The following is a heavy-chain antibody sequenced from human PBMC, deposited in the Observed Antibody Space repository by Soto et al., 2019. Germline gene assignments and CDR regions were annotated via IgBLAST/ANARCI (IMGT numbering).Heavy chain of an antibody. J-gene: IGHJ6*02. CDR2: IWYDGSNK. CDR3: ARDGYCSSTSCYAAGGSYYYYGMDV. CDR1: GFTFSSYG. Sequence: GGSLRLSCAASGFTFSSYGMHWVRQAPGKGLEWVAVIWYDGSNKYYADSVKGRFTISRDNSKNTLYLQMNSLRAEDTAVYYCARDGYCSSTSCYAAGGSYYYYGMDVWGQGTMVTVSS. D-gene: IGHD2-2*03. V-gene: IGHV3-33*01.